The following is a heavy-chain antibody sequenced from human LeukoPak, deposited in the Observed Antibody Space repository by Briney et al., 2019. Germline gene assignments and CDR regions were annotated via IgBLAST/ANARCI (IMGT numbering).Heavy chain of an antibody. CDR2: ISYDGSNK. CDR1: GFTFSSYA. Sequence: GRSLRLSCAASGFTFSSYAMHWVRQAPGKGLEWVAVISYDGSNKYYADSVKGRFTISRDNSKNTLYLQMNSLRDEDTAVYYCARDLDYDFWSGYYMPSSTFYYGMDVWGQGTTVTVSS. CDR3: ARDLDYDFWSGYYMPSSTFYYGMDV. V-gene: IGHV3-30-3*01. D-gene: IGHD3-3*01. J-gene: IGHJ6*02.